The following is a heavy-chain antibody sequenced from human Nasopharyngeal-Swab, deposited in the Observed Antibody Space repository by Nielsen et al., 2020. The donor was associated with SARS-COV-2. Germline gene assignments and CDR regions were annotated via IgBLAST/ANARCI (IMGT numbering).Heavy chain of an antibody. J-gene: IGHJ3*02. D-gene: IGHD5-24*01. CDR3: ARVRTRWNDAFDI. V-gene: IGHV1-8*03. Sequence: ASVKVSCKASGYTFTSYDINWVRQATGQGLEWMGWMNPNSGNTGYAQKFQGRVTITRNTSISTAYMELSSLRSEETAVYYCARVRTRWNDAFDIWGQGTMVTVSS. CDR1: GYTFTSYD. CDR2: MNPNSGNT.